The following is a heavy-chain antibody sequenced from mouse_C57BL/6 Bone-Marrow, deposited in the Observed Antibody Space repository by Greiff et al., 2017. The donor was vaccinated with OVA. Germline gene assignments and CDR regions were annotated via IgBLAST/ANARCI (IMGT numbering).Heavy chain of an antibody. CDR2: IDPETGGT. Sequence: QVQLQQSGAELVRPGASVTLSCKASGYTFTDYEMHWVKQTPVHGLEWIGAIDPETGGTAYNQKFQGKAILTADKSSSTAYMELRSLTSEDSAVYYCTAPPTMVTPYYFDYWGQGTTLTVSS. V-gene: IGHV1-15*01. CDR3: TAPPTMVTPYYFDY. CDR1: GYTFTDYE. J-gene: IGHJ2*01. D-gene: IGHD2-9*01.